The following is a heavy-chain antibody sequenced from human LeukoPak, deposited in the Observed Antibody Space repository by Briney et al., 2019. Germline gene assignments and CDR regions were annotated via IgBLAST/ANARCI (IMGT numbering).Heavy chain of an antibody. V-gene: IGHV3-23*01. CDR1: GFTFSSYA. J-gene: IGHJ6*02. D-gene: IGHD2-2*01. CDR2: ISGSGGST. Sequence: GGSLRLSCAASGFTFSSYAMSWVRQAPGKGLEWVSAISGSGGSTYYADSVKGRFTISRDNSKNTLYLQMNSLRAEDTAVYYCARDLYCSSTSCSYGMDVWGQGTTVTVSS. CDR3: ARDLYCSSTSCSYGMDV.